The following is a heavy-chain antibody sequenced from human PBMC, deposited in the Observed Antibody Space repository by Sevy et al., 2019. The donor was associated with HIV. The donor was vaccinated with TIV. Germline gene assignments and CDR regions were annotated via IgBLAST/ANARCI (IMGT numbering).Heavy chain of an antibody. CDR2: MYYNGNI. D-gene: IGHD1-26*01. V-gene: IGHV4-59*08. CDR3: AGENACGRSYS. Sequence: SETLSLTCTVSGGSMTRLYWNWIRQPPGKGLEWIANMYYNGNINYNPSLKSRVTLSLGTSKNQFSLRLSSVTAADTAMDYCAGENACGRSYSWGQGTLVTVSS. J-gene: IGHJ4*02. CDR1: GGSMTRLY.